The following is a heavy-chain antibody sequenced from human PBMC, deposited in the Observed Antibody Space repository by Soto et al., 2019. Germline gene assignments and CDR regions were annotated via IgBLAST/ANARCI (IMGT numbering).Heavy chain of an antibody. D-gene: IGHD2-8*01. J-gene: IGHJ5*02. CDR2: IIPIFGTA. V-gene: IGHV1-69*13. CDR3: ARGGLRADIVLMVYGNWFDP. Sequence: SVKVSCKASGGTFSSYAISWVRQAPGQGLEWMGGIIPIFGTANYAQKFQGRVTITADESTSTAYMELSSLRSEDTAVYYCARGGLRADIVLMVYGNWFDPWGQGTLVTVSS. CDR1: GGTFSSYA.